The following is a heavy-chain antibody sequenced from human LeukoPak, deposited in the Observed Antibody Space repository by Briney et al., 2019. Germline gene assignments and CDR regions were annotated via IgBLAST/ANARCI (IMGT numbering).Heavy chain of an antibody. CDR3: VSLGYCSTSSCQP. D-gene: IGHD2-2*01. J-gene: IGHJ4*02. CDR1: GFTFSNYL. V-gene: IGHV3-74*01. Sequence: GGSQRLFCAASGFTFSNYLMHWVRQAPGKGLVWVSRITSDGSSTHYADSVKGRFTISRDNAKNTLYLQMNSLTAEDTAVYYCVSLGYCSTSSCQPWGQGTLVTVSS. CDR2: ITSDGSST.